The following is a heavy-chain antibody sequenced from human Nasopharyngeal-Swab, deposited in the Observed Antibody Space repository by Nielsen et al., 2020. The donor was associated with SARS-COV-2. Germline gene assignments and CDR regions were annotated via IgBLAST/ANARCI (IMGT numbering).Heavy chain of an antibody. D-gene: IGHD2-2*01. J-gene: IGHJ4*02. CDR2: IRSKAYGGTT. CDR1: GFTFGDYA. Sequence: GGSLRLSCTASGFTFGDYAMSWFRQAPGKGLEWVGFIRSKAYGGTTEYAASVKGRFTISRDDSKSIAYPQMNSLKTEDTAVYYCTRDLYCSSTSCTWKGVDYWGQGTLVTVSS. V-gene: IGHV3-49*03. CDR3: TRDLYCSSTSCTWKGVDY.